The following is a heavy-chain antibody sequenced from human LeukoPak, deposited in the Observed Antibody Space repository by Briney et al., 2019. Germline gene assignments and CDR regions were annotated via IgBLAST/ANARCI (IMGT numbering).Heavy chain of an antibody. J-gene: IGHJ6*03. CDR2: IYYSGST. Sequence: SETLSLTCTVSGGSLSSSSYYWGWIRQPPGKGLEWIGSIYYSGSTYYNPSLKSRVTISVDTSKNQFSLKLSSVTAADTAVYYCARHITYYDILTGYYADYYYYYMDVWGKGTTVTVSS. CDR1: GGSLSSSSYY. V-gene: IGHV4-39*01. CDR3: ARHITYYDILTGYYADYYYYYMDV. D-gene: IGHD3-9*01.